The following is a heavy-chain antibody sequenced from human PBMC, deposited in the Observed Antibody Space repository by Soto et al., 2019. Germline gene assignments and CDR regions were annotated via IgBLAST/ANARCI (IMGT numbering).Heavy chain of an antibody. Sequence: ASVKVSCKASGYTFTSYYMNWVRLAPGQGLEWMGIINPTDGSTSYAQRFQGRVTMTRDTSTSTVYMELSSLTYEDTAVYYCARDLLVITGGIGFWGQGTLVTVSP. J-gene: IGHJ4*02. CDR1: GYTFTSYY. CDR2: INPTDGST. V-gene: IGHV1-46*01. CDR3: ARDLLVITGGIGF. D-gene: IGHD3-9*01.